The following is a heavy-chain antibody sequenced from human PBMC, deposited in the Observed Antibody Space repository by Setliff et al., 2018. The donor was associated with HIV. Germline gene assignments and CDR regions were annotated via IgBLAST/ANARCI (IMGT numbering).Heavy chain of an antibody. CDR3: ARGIDNFWSGYVR. V-gene: IGHV4-59*01. Sequence: SETLSLTCNVSSGSISYYYWSWVRQPPGRGLEWIGHIYTSGSTNYNPSLKSRVTISVDTSKNQFSLKLTSVTPADTAVYYCARGIDNFWSGYVRWGQGTLVTVSS. CDR2: IYTSGST. J-gene: IGHJ4*02. CDR1: SGSISYYY. D-gene: IGHD3-3*01.